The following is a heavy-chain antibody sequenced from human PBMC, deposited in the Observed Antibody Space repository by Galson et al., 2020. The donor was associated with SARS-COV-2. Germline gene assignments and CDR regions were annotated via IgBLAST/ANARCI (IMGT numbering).Heavy chain of an antibody. Sequence: SEPLSLTCTVSGGSISSSTYSWGWVRQPPVEGLDWFGSINYTESNYYNPSLTSRVTMSVDTSRNQFSLKLSSVTAADTAVYYCARQILTGYYSFYYFDFWGQGTLVTVSS. J-gene: IGHJ4*02. V-gene: IGHV4-39*01. D-gene: IGHD3-9*01. CDR2: INYTESN. CDR3: ARQILTGYYSFYYFDF. CDR1: GGSISSSTYS.